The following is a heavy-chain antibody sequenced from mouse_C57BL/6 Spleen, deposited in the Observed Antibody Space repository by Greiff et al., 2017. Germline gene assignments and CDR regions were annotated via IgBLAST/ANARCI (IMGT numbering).Heavy chain of an antibody. CDR3: ARTGDYGREGYYFDD. J-gene: IGHJ2*01. D-gene: IGHD2-4*01. CDR1: GYSFTDYN. V-gene: IGHV1-39*01. CDR2: INPNYGTT. Sequence: VQLQQSGPELVKPGASVKISCKASGYSFTDYNMNWVKQSHGKSLEWIGVINPNYGTTSYNQKFKGKATLTVDQSSSTAYMQLNSLTSEDSAVXYCARTGDYGREGYYFDDWGPGTTLTVSS.